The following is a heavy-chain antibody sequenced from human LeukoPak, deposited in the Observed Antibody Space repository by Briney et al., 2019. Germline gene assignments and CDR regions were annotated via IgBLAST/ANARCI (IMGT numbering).Heavy chain of an antibody. V-gene: IGHV1-46*01. J-gene: IGHJ4*02. CDR1: GYTFTYYY. D-gene: IGHD6-19*01. CDR2: INPSGGGT. CDR3: ARRAVADDIDY. Sequence: GASVKVSCKASGYTFTYYYMHWVRQAPGQGLEWMGKINPSGGGTSYAQKFQGRVTMTRDTSTSTVYMELSSLRSEGTAVYYCARRAVADDIDYWGQGTLVTVSS.